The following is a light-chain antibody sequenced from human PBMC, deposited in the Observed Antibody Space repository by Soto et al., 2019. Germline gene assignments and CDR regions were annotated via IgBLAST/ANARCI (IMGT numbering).Light chain of an antibody. J-gene: IGKJ4*01. CDR3: QQRSSWPLT. CDR2: DAS. V-gene: IGKV3-11*01. Sequence: EIVLTQSPATLSLSPGEGATLSCRASQSINIYLGWYQQKPGQPPRLLISDASNRATGIPARFSGSGSGTDFSLTISSLEPEDFAVYYCQQRSSWPLTFGGGTKVEIK. CDR1: QSINIY.